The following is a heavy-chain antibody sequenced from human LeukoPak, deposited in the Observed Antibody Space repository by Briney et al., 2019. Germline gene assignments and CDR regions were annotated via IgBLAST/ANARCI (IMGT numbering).Heavy chain of an antibody. J-gene: IGHJ4*02. CDR2: IYYSGSA. D-gene: IGHD5-24*01. V-gene: IGHV4-61*08. CDR3: ARDVGDGYNSG. Sequence: SETLSLTCTVSGGSISSGGYYWSWIRQHPGKGPEWIGSIYYSGSANYNPSLKSRVTISLDTSKNQFSLKLSSVTAADTAVYFCARDVGDGYNSGWGQGTLVTVSS. CDR1: GGSISSGGYY.